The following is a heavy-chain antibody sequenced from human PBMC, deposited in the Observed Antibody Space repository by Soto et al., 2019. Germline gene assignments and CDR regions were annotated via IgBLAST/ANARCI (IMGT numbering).Heavy chain of an antibody. D-gene: IGHD1-26*01. CDR3: AKLRGGSSYDAFDI. CDR2: ISGSGGTT. V-gene: IGHV3-23*01. Sequence: GVSLRLSCAASGFTFSSYAMSWVRQAPGKGLEWVSDISGSGGTTYYADSVKGRFTISRDNSKNTLNLQMNSLRAEDTAVYYCAKLRGGSSYDAFDICGQGTLVTVSS. J-gene: IGHJ3*02. CDR1: GFTFSSYA.